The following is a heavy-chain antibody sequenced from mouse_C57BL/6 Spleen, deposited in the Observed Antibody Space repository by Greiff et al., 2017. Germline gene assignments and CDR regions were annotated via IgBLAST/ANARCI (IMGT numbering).Heavy chain of an antibody. CDR1: GYTFNSYW. CDR2: IYPGSGST. Sequence: QVQLQQPGAELVKPGASVKLSCKASGYTFNSYWITWVKQRPGQGLEWIGDIYPGSGSTKYNEKFKSKATLTVDTSSSTAYMQLSSLTSEYSAVYYCARTRYYDAMDYWGQGTSVTVSS. CDR3: ARTRYYDAMDY. J-gene: IGHJ4*01. V-gene: IGHV1-55*01. D-gene: IGHD2-12*01.